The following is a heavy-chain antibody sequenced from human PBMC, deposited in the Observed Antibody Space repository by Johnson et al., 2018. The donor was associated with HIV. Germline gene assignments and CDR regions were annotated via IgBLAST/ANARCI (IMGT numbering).Heavy chain of an antibody. CDR1: GFSFSSYG. J-gene: IGHJ3*02. Sequence: VQLVESGGGLVQPGGSLRLSCAASGFSFSSYGVHWVRQAPGKGLEYVSSISSNGGSTYYANSVKGRFTISRDNSKNTLYLQMNSLRAEDTAVYYCASVLAAAAMGAFDIWGQGTMVTVSS. CDR3: ASVLAAAAMGAFDI. CDR2: ISSNGGST. D-gene: IGHD6-13*01. V-gene: IGHV3-64*01.